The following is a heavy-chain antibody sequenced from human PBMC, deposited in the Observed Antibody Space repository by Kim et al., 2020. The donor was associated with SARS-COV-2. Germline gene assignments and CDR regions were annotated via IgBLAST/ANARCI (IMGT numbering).Heavy chain of an antibody. D-gene: IGHD2-15*01. V-gene: IGHV3-7*03. CDR2: LKEDESET. CDR1: GFTFSTYW. Sequence: GGSLRLSCAVSGFTFSTYWMTWVRQTPGKGLEWVANLKEDESETHYVDSVKGRFTISRDNAKNLLYLQMNSLRVEDTAVYYCAREFSGGPDYWGQGTLVTVSS. CDR3: AREFSGGPDY. J-gene: IGHJ4*02.